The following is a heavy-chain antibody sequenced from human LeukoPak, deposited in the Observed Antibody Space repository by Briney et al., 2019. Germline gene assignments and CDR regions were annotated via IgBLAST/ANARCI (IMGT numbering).Heavy chain of an antibody. CDR2: IWYDGSNK. Sequence: GGSLRLSCAASGFTFSSYDMHWVRQAPGKGLEWVAVIWYDGSNKYYADSVKGRFTISRDNSKNTLYLQMNSLRAEDTAVYYCAPLAVADNSFDYWGQGTLVTVSS. CDR3: APLAVADNSFDY. J-gene: IGHJ4*02. D-gene: IGHD6-19*01. V-gene: IGHV3-33*01. CDR1: GFTFSSYD.